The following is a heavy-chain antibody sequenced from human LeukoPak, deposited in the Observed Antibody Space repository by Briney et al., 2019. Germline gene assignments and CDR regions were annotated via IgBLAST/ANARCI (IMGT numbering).Heavy chain of an antibody. Sequence: PSGTLSLTCTVSGGSISSYYWSWIRQPPGKGLEWIGYIYHSGTTNYNPSLKSRVTISVDTSKSQFSLKLSSVTAADTAIYYCARNIVGPRQVDYWGQGTLVTVSS. V-gene: IGHV4-59*01. D-gene: IGHD1-26*01. CDR3: ARNIVGPRQVDY. CDR2: IYHSGTT. CDR1: GGSISSYY. J-gene: IGHJ4*02.